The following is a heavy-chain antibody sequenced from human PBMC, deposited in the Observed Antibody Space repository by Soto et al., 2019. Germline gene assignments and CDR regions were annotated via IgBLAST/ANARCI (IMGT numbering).Heavy chain of an antibody. CDR3: AKNIVEWLRLSARGI. CDR2: ISGSGGST. J-gene: IGHJ3*02. Sequence: EVELLESGGGLVQPGGSLRLSCAASRFTFSSYVMSWVRQAPGKGLEWVSGISGSGGSTYYADSVKGRFTISRDNSKNTVYLQMSSLRADDTAVYYCAKNIVEWLRLSARGIWGRGTMVTVSS. V-gene: IGHV3-23*01. D-gene: IGHD5-12*01. CDR1: RFTFSSYV.